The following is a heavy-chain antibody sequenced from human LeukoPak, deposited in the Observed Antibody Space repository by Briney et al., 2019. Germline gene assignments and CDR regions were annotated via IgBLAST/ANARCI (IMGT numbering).Heavy chain of an antibody. CDR1: GFTFSSYG. CDR3: AKDRGFLEWLPDY. J-gene: IGHJ4*02. D-gene: IGHD3-3*01. CDR2: IRYDGSNK. V-gene: IGHV3-30*02. Sequence: GRSLRLSCAASGFTFSSYGMHCVRQAPGKGLEWVAFIRYDGSNKYYADYVKGRFTIYRDNYKNTLYLQMNSLRAEDTDVYYCAKDRGFLEWLPDYWGQGTLVTVSS.